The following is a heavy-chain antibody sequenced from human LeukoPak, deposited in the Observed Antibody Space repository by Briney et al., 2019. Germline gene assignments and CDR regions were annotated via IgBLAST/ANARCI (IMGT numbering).Heavy chain of an antibody. Sequence: SETLSLTCTVSGGSISSYYWSWIRQPPGKGLEWIGYIYYSGSTNYNPSLKSRVTISVDTSKNQFSLKLSSATAADTAVYYCARDRDSYDSSGYYYWFDPWGQGTLVTVSS. V-gene: IGHV4-59*01. CDR1: GGSISSYY. D-gene: IGHD3-22*01. CDR2: IYYSGST. J-gene: IGHJ5*02. CDR3: ARDRDSYDSSGYYYWFDP.